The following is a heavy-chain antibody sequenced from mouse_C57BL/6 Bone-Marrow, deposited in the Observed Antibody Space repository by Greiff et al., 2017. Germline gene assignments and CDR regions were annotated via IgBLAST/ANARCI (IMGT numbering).Heavy chain of an antibody. D-gene: IGHD1-1*01. V-gene: IGHV5-6*02. J-gene: IGHJ4*01. Sequence: DVKLVESGGDLVKPGGSLKLSCAASGFTFSSYGMSWVRQTPDKRLAWVATISSGGSYTYYPDSVKGRFTISRDNAKNTLYLQMSSLKSEDTAMYYCARRDYGKDYYAMDYWGQGTSVTVSS. CDR3: ARRDYGKDYYAMDY. CDR2: ISSGGSYT. CDR1: GFTFSSYG.